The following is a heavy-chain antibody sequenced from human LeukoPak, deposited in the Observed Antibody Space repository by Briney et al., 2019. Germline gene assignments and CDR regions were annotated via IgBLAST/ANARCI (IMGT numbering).Heavy chain of an antibody. J-gene: IGHJ6*02. CDR3: ASVGYCSGGSCPLYYYYGMDV. CDR2: ISSSSSYT. CDR1: GFTFSDYY. D-gene: IGHD2-15*01. V-gene: IGHV3-11*03. Sequence: PGGSLRLSCAASGFTFSDYYMSWIRQAPGKGLEWVSYISSSSSYTNYADSVKGRFTISRDNAKNSLYLQMNSLRAEDTAVYYCASVGYCSGGSCPLYYYYGMDVWAKGPRSPSP.